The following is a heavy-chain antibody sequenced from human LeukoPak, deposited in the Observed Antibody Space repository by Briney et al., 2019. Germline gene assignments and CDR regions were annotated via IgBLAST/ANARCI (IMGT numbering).Heavy chain of an antibody. CDR3: ARDRPKDDAFDI. Sequence: ASVKVSCKASGYTFTSYGISWVRQAPGQGLEWMGWISAYNGNTNYAQKLQGRVTMTTDTSTRTAYMELRSLTSDDTAVYFCARDRPKDDAFDIWGQGTLVTVSS. V-gene: IGHV1-18*01. CDR1: GYTFTSYG. J-gene: IGHJ3*02. CDR2: ISAYNGNT.